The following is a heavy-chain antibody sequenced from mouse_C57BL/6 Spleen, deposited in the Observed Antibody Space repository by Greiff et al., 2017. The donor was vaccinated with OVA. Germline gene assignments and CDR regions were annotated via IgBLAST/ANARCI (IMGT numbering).Heavy chain of an antibody. CDR3: ARSYYGSSYRYFDV. CDR2: IYPGNGDT. V-gene: IGHV1-12*01. J-gene: IGHJ1*03. Sequence: LQQSGAELVRPGASVKMSCKASGYTFTSYNMHWVKQTPRQGLEWIGAIYPGNGDTSYNQKFKGKATLTVDKSSSTAYMQLSSLTSEYSAVYFCARSYYGSSYRYFDVWGTGTTVTVSS. CDR1: GYTFTSYN. D-gene: IGHD1-1*01.